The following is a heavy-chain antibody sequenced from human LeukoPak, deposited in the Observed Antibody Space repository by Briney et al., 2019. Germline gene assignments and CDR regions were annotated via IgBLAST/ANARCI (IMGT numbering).Heavy chain of an antibody. D-gene: IGHD3-22*01. CDR3: ARLEEGGYYDSSVYFDY. V-gene: IGHV3-53*01. CDR2: IYSGGST. Sequence: PGGSLRLSCAASGFTVSSNYMSWVRQAPGKGLEWVSVIYSGGSTYYADSVKGRFTISRDNSKNTLYLQMNSLRAEDTAVYYCARLEEGGYYDSSVYFDYWGQGTLVTVSS. CDR1: GFTVSSNY. J-gene: IGHJ4*02.